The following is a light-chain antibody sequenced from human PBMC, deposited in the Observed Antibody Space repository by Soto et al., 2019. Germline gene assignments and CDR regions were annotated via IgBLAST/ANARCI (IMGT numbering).Light chain of an antibody. CDR2: DAS. V-gene: IGKV3-11*01. Sequence: EIVLTQSPATLSLSPGERATLSCRASQSVSSYLAWYQQKPGQAPRLLIYDASNRATGIPARFSGSGSGTDFTLTISSLEPEDFAVDYGQQRSNWPPGLTFGGGTKVEIK. CDR3: QQRSNWPPGLT. J-gene: IGKJ4*01. CDR1: QSVSSY.